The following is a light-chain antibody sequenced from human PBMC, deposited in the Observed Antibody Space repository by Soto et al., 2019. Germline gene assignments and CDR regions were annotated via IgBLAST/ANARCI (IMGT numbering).Light chain of an antibody. CDR1: SSNIGGNS. CDR3: GSWDSSLSAYV. V-gene: IGLV1-51*01. CDR2: DDD. Sequence: QSVLTQPPSASAAPGQKVTISCSGSSSNIGGNSVSWYQQLPGTAPKLLIYDDDKRPSGIPDRFSGSKSGTSATLGITGFQTGDEADYYCGSWDSSLSAYVFATGTKVT. J-gene: IGLJ1*01.